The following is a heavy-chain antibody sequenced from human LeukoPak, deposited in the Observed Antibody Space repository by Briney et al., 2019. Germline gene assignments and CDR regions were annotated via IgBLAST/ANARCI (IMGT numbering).Heavy chain of an antibody. Sequence: SETLSLTCTVSGGSISSSSYYWGWIRQPPGKGLEWIGSIYYSGSTYYNPSLKSRVTISVDTSKNQFSLKLSSVTAADTAVYYCARHDIAAAGTGSAYYFDYWGQGTLVTVSS. D-gene: IGHD6-13*01. CDR1: GGSISSSSYY. V-gene: IGHV4-39*01. CDR2: IYYSGST. CDR3: ARHDIAAAGTGSAYYFDY. J-gene: IGHJ4*02.